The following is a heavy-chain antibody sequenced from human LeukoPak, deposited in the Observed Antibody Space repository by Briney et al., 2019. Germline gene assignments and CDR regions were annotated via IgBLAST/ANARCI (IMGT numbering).Heavy chain of an antibody. D-gene: IGHD2-2*01. CDR1: GYTFSNYD. CDR3: ARALYHTFDY. Sequence: ASVKVSCKASGYTFSNYDINWVRQAPGQGLEWMGWISANNNNTDNVQKLQGRVTMTTDTSTSTAYMELRSLRSDDTAVYYCARALYHTFDYWGQGTLVTVSS. V-gene: IGHV1-18*01. J-gene: IGHJ4*02. CDR2: ISANNNNT.